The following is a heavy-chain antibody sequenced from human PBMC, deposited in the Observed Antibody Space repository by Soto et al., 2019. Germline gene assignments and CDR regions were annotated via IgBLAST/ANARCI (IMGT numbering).Heavy chain of an antibody. D-gene: IGHD3-9*01. CDR3: AHRSEGNFDWLLWDYYYYYGMDV. CDR1: GFSLSTSGVG. J-gene: IGHJ6*02. Sequence: SGPTLVNPTQTLTLTCTFSGFSLSTSGVGVGWIRQPPGKAQEWLALIYWNDDKRYSPSLKSRLTITKDTSKNQVALTMTNMDPVDTATYYWAHRSEGNFDWLLWDYYYYYGMDVWGQGTTVTVSS. V-gene: IGHV2-5*01. CDR2: IYWNDDK.